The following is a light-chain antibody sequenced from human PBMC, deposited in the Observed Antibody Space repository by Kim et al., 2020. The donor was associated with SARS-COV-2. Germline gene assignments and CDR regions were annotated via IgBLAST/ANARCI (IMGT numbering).Light chain of an antibody. CDR1: SSNIGNGF. Sequence: GQKVTISCFGSSSNIGNGFVAWYQHLPGTAPKLLIYDADKRPSGIPARFSGAKSATSATLGITGLQTGDEADYYCGAWDASLSAWVFGGGTKLTVL. CDR2: DAD. CDR3: GAWDASLSAWV. V-gene: IGLV1-51*01. J-gene: IGLJ3*02.